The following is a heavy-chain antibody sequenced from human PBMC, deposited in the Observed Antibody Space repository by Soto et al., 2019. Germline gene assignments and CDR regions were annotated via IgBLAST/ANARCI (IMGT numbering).Heavy chain of an antibody. CDR2: INSGSGTT. D-gene: IGHD2-21*01. V-gene: IGHV3-48*02. Sequence: EEQLVESGGGLVRPGGSLRLSCAASDFTFSIYTMNWVRQAPGKGLEWLAYINSGSGTTYYADSVKGRFTNSRDDAQKSLFLQMSNLRDEDTAVYYCARDIRVMSRTGMDVWGQGTTVIVSS. CDR1: DFTFSIYT. CDR3: ARDIRVMSRTGMDV. J-gene: IGHJ6*02.